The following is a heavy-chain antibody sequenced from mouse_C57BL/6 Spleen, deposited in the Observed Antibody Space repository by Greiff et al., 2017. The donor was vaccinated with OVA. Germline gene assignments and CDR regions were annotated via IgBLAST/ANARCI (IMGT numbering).Heavy chain of an antibody. CDR3: ARRYYGSSHGAMDY. CDR1: GFTFSDYG. J-gene: IGHJ4*01. D-gene: IGHD1-1*01. CDR2: ISSGSSTI. Sequence: EVKLMESGGGLVKPGGSLKLSCAASGFTFSDYGMHWVRQAPEKGLEWVAYISSGSSTIYYADTVKGRFTLSRDNAKNTLFLQMTSLRSEDTAMYYCARRYYGSSHGAMDYWGQGTSVTVSS. V-gene: IGHV5-17*01.